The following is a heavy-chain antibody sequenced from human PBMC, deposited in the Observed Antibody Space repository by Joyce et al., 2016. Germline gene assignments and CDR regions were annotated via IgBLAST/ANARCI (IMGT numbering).Heavy chain of an antibody. CDR2: IYFTGST. CDR1: GDSISQKY. Sequence: QVQLQESGPGLVKPSETLSLTCSVSGDSISQKYWHWIRQPPGKGLEWIGYIYFTGSTNYNPSLKRRVTMSVDTSKSQFSLTLTSVTSADTAVYYCAGDDIDGYNYFEYWGQGILVTVSS. J-gene: IGHJ4*02. D-gene: IGHD5-24*01. CDR3: AGDDIDGYNYFEY. V-gene: IGHV4-59*13.